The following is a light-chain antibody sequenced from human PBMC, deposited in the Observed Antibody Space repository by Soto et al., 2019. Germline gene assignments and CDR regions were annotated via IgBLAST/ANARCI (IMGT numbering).Light chain of an antibody. CDR3: LQHKTYPRT. Sequence: DIQMTQSPSSLSASVGDRVTITCRASQDISNYLAWYQQKPGKVPELLIYTASTLQSGVPSRFSGSGSGTDFTLTISSLQPEDVATYYCLQHKTYPRTFGQGTKVEIK. CDR2: TAS. V-gene: IGKV1-27*01. CDR1: QDISNY. J-gene: IGKJ1*01.